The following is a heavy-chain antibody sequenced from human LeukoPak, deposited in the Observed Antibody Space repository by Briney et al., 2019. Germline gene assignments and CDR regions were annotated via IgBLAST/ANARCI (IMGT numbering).Heavy chain of an antibody. V-gene: IGHV3-23*01. CDR2: ISGSGGST. Sequence: PGGSLRLSCAASGFTFSSYSMSWVRQAPGKGLEWVSAISGSGGSTYYADSVKGRFTISRDNSKNTLYLQMNSLRAEDTAVYYCANEKHSGSYYFDYWGQGTLVTVSS. CDR1: GFTFSSYS. D-gene: IGHD1-26*01. CDR3: ANEKHSGSYYFDY. J-gene: IGHJ4*02.